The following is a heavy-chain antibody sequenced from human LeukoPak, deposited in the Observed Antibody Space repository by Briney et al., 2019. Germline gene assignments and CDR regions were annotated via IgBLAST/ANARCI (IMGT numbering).Heavy chain of an antibody. J-gene: IGHJ4*02. CDR3: ARFRAIPKYFDY. Sequence: SETLSLTCTVSGGSISSGGYYWGWIRQHPGKGLEWIGYIYYSGSTYYNPSLKSRVTISVDTSKNQFSLKLSSVTAADTAVYYCARFRAIPKYFDYWGQGTLVTVSS. CDR1: GGSISSGGYY. CDR2: IYYSGST. V-gene: IGHV4-31*03. D-gene: IGHD2-2*01.